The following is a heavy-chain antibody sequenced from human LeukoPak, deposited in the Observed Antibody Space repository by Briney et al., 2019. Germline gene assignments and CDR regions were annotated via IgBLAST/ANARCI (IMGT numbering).Heavy chain of an antibody. D-gene: IGHD2-2*01. CDR1: GYTFTSYG. V-gene: IGHV1-18*01. J-gene: IGHJ5*02. CDR2: ISAYNGNT. CDR3: ARDPGYCSSTSCKYNWFDP. Sequence: GASVKVSCKASGYTFTSYGISWVRQALGQGLEWMGWISAYNGNTNYAQKLQGRVTMTTDTSTSTAYMELRSLRSDDTAVYYCARDPGYCSSTSCKYNWFDPWGQGTLVTVSS.